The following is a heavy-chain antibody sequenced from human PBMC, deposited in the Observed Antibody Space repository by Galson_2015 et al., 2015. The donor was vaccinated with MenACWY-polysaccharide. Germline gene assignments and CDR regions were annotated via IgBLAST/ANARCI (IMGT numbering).Heavy chain of an antibody. Sequence: FTISRDNSKNTLYLQMSSLRAEDTAVYYCAKSMGITIFRFDPWGQGILVTVSS. CDR3: AKSMGITIFRFDP. D-gene: IGHD3-3*01. J-gene: IGHJ5*02. V-gene: IGHV3-23*01.